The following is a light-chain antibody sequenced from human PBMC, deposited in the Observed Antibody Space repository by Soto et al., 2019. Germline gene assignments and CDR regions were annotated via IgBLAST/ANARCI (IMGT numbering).Light chain of an antibody. Sequence: QSVLTQPPSVSGTPGQRVTISCSGSSSNIGSNTVNWYQQLPGTAPKLLIYGNDQRPSGVPDRFSGSKSGTSASLAISGLQSEDEADYYCAAWDDSQNGPVFGGGTKLTVL. CDR1: SSNIGSNT. V-gene: IGLV1-44*01. CDR2: GND. CDR3: AAWDDSQNGPV. J-gene: IGLJ2*01.